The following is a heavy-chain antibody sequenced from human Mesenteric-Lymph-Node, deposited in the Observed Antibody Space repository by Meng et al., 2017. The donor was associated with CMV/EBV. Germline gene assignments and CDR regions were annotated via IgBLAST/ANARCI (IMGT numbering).Heavy chain of an antibody. CDR2: IKSKTDGGTT. Sequence: LTCAVYGGSFSGYYWSWIRQPPGKGLEWVGRIKSKTDGGTTDYAAPVKGRFTISRDDSKNTLYLQMNSLKTEDTAVYYCTTAPGVIAAPYWGQGTLVTVSS. CDR3: TTAPGVIAAPY. CDR1: GGSFSGYY. V-gene: IGHV3-15*01. J-gene: IGHJ4*02. D-gene: IGHD6-6*01.